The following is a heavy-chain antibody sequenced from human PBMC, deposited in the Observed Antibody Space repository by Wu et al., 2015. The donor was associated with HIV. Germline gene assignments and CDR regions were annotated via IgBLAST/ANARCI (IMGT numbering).Heavy chain of an antibody. CDR2: INCNRGGT. CDR3: ARLQSLHGLYSNADF. CDR1: GYTFIDHY. V-gene: IGHV1-2*02. Sequence: QVQLLQSGAEVKKPGASVMVSCKASGYTFIDHYIYWVRQAPGQGPELDGVINCNRGGTKXAQKFQGRVTMTRDTAVSTAYLELDSLRSDDTAIYFCARLQSLHGLYSNADFWGQGTLVTVSS. D-gene: IGHD2/OR15-2a*01. J-gene: IGHJ4*02.